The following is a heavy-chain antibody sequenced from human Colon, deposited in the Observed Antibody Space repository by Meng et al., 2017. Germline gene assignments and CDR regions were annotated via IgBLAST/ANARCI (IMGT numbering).Heavy chain of an antibody. Sequence: ASVKVSCKTSGYTFPGHYLHWVRQAPGQGLEWMGRISLNSGDTNYAQKFRGRVTLTRDTSIATSYMELSSLRSDDTAVYYCGRPWAHNEYCMDDWGQGTTVTVSS. V-gene: IGHV1-2*06. D-gene: IGHD2/OR15-2a*01. CDR2: ISLNSGDT. CDR1: GYTFPGHY. J-gene: IGHJ6*02. CDR3: GRPWAHNEYCMDD.